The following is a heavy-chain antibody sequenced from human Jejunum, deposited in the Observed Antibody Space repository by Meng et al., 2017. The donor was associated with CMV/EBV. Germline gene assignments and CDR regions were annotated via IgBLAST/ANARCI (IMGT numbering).Heavy chain of an antibody. Sequence: AACGFTFSIYEMNWVRQEPGKGLGWGSYISSSGSSIYYADSVKGRFTISRDNAKNSLYLQMNSLRAEDTAVYYCAREDSSGWVFDYWGQGTLVTVSS. CDR2: ISSSGSSI. V-gene: IGHV3-48*03. D-gene: IGHD6-19*01. J-gene: IGHJ4*02. CDR1: GFTFSIYE. CDR3: AREDSSGWVFDY.